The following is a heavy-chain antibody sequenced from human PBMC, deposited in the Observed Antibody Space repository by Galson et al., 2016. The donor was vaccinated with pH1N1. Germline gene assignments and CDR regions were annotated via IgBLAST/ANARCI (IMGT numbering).Heavy chain of an antibody. CDR1: GGTFGSYG. J-gene: IGHJ2*01. D-gene: IGHD3-22*01. CDR2: IIPIFNTA. V-gene: IGHV1-69*13. CDR3: AREDYYDTDLSDWYFDL. Sequence: SVKVSCKASGGTFGSYGINWVRQAPGQGLEWMGGIIPIFNTAKYAQNFQGRVTITADESATTAYMELTSLRSEATTMYFCAREDYYDTDLSDWYFDLWGRGTLLTVSS.